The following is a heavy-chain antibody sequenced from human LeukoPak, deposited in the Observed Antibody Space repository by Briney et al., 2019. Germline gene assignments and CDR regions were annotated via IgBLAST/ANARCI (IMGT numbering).Heavy chain of an antibody. V-gene: IGHV3-53*01. J-gene: IGHJ3*02. D-gene: IGHD6-13*01. CDR1: GFTVSSNY. Sequence: GGSLRLSCAASGFTVSSNYMSWVRQAPGKGLECVSVIYSGGSTYYADSVKGRFTISRDNSKNTLYLQMNSLRAEDTAVYYCARVYRQQLGRAFDIWGQGTMVTVSS. CDR2: IYSGGST. CDR3: ARVYRQQLGRAFDI.